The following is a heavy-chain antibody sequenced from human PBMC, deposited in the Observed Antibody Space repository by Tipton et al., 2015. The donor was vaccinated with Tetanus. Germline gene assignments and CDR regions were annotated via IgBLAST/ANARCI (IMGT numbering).Heavy chain of an antibody. CDR3: ARGGDPGYFDF. J-gene: IGHJ4*02. CDR1: GGSFSGNY. V-gene: IGHV4-34*01. CDR2: INHRGGT. Sequence: TLSLTCGVSGGSFSGNYWSWVRQAPGKGLEWIGEINHRGGTMYNPSLKSRVTISVHGSKNQFSLKLSSVTAADTAVYYCARGGDPGYFDFWGQGILVTVSS. D-gene: IGHD4-17*01.